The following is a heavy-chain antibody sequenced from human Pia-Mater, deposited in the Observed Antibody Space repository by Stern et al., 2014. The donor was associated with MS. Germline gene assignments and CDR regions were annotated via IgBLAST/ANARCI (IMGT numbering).Heavy chain of an antibody. J-gene: IGHJ2*01. V-gene: IGHV4-39*02. CDR2: VYYSGIT. CDR1: GGSITNRDY. Sequence: QLQLQESGPGLVKPSETLSLTCTVSGGSITNRDYWGWIRQSPGKGLGWIGSVYYSGITYYRPSLQSRATISIDTSRNQFFLRLTLVTATDTAVYFCARGVTAVTNYVPNWCFDLWGRGTLVTVSS. CDR3: ARGVTAVTNYVPNWCFDL. D-gene: IGHD4-11*01.